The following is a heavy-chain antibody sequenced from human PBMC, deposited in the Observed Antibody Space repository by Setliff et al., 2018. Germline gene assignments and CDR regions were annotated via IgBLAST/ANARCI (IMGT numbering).Heavy chain of an antibody. CDR2: IHAGSSNT. V-gene: IGHV1-3*01. J-gene: IGHJ4*02. CDR3: ARMSTSGPHYDY. CDR1: GYTFSTYA. D-gene: IGHD2-8*02. Sequence: ASVKVSCKASGYTFSTYAIHWVRQAPGQTLEWLGWIHAGSSNTLYSQRFQDRITISRDTSATTVHMELSSLRPDDTAVYYCARMSTSGPHYDYWGQGTLVTVSS.